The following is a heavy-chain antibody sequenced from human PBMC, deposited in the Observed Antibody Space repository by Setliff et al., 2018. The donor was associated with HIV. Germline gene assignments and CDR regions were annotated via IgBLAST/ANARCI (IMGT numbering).Heavy chain of an antibody. CDR1: GYTFTTYG. Sequence: ASVKVSCKASGYTFTTYGITWVRQAPGQGLDWMGWISAYNGNTNYAQKLQGRVTMTTDTSTSTAYMDLRSLTSKDTAMYYCARDAGYIGSSWDRWGQGTLVTVSS. D-gene: IGHD5-12*01. V-gene: IGHV1-18*01. CDR3: ARDAGYIGSSWDR. CDR2: ISAYNGNT. J-gene: IGHJ4*02.